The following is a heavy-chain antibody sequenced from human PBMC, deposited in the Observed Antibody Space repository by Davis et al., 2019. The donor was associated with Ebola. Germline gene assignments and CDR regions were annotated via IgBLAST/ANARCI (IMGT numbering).Heavy chain of an antibody. D-gene: IGHD2-2*01. CDR2: ISSSGGNA. V-gene: IGHV3-23*01. J-gene: IGHJ3*02. CDR3: AKGKGYCSDISCYSYDAFEN. CDR1: GFTLRNYV. Sequence: GESLKISCAVSGFTLRNYVMSWVRQAPGKGLEWVSSISSSGGNAYYADSVKGRFSTDRDNSKNRVYLQMNSLRAEDTAVYFCAKGKGYCSDISCYSYDAFENWGQRTLVTVSS.